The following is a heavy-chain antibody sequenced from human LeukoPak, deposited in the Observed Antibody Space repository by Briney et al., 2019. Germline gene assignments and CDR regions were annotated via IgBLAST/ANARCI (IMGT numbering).Heavy chain of an antibody. J-gene: IGHJ4*02. CDR1: GFTFSSYE. Sequence: GGSLRLSCAASGFTFSSYEMNWVRQAPGRGLEWVSYISGSGVTMYYADSVKGRFTISRDDAKKSLYLQMNSLRAEDTAVYYCAREDIRLDYFDYWGQGTLVTVSS. V-gene: IGHV3-48*03. D-gene: IGHD6-19*01. CDR3: AREDIRLDYFDY. CDR2: ISGSGVTM.